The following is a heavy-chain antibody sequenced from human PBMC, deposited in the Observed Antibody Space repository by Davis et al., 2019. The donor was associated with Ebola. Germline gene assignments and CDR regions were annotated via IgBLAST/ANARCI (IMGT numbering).Heavy chain of an antibody. CDR3: ARALYSGYDFDY. Sequence: MPSETLSLTCTVSGGSIISGDYYWSWIRQHPGKGLEWIGYIYYSGSTYYNPSLKSRVTISVDTSKNQFSLKLSSVTAADTAVYYCARALYSGYDFDYWGQGTLVTVSS. CDR1: GGSIISGDYY. V-gene: IGHV4-31*03. D-gene: IGHD5-12*01. CDR2: IYYSGST. J-gene: IGHJ4*02.